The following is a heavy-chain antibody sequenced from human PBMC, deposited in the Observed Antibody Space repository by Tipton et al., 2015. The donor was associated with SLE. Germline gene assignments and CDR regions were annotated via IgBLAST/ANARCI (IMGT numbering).Heavy chain of an antibody. Sequence: TLSLTCTVSGGSISSSTYYWGWIRQPPGKGLEWLGNIYYSGSTYYNPSLKSRVTISVDTSKNQFSLKLSSVTAADTAVYYCARHTPPWDYYYYGMDVWGQGTTVTVSS. J-gene: IGHJ6*02. CDR3: ARHTPPWDYYYYGMDV. CDR2: IYYSGST. D-gene: IGHD3-16*01. CDR1: GGSISSSTYY. V-gene: IGHV4-39*07.